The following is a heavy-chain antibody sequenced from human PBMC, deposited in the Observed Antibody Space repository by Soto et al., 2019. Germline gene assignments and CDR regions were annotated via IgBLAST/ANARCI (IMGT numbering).Heavy chain of an antibody. Sequence: EVQLLESGGGLVQPGGSLRLSCAASGFTFSAYGMSWVRQAPGKGLEWVSGISDSGDSTSYADSVKGRFTISRDNSNNTLSLQMNSLRAEDTAVYYCGKVGDRGGACYWDHWGQGTLVSVSS. J-gene: IGHJ4*02. CDR2: ISDSGDST. V-gene: IGHV3-23*01. CDR3: GKVGDRGGACYWDH. D-gene: IGHD2-21*02. CDR1: GFTFSAYG.